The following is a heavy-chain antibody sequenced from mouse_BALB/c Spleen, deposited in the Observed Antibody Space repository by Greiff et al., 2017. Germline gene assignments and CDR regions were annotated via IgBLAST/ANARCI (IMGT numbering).Heavy chain of an antibody. Sequence: EVMLVESGGGLVKPGGSLKLSCAASGFTFSSYAMSWVRQTPEKRLEWVATISSGGSYTYYPDSVKGRFTISRDNAKNTLYLQMSSLRSEDTAMYYCARPYYYGSSYFFAYWGQGTLVTVSA. CDR3: ARPYYYGSSYFFAY. D-gene: IGHD1-1*01. J-gene: IGHJ3*01. CDR2: ISSGGSYT. CDR1: GFTFSSYA. V-gene: IGHV5-9-1*01.